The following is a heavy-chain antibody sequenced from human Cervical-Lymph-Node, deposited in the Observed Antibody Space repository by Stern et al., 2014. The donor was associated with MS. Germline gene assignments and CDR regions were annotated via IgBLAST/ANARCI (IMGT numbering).Heavy chain of an antibody. V-gene: IGHV5-51*01. CDR3: ARGGVSFDTGLVAFDY. D-gene: IGHD2-15*01. CDR2: IYPGDSDT. Sequence: VQLVQSGAEVKKPGKSLKISCKASGYSFTRYWIGWGRQMPGKGLEWLGIIYPGDSDTRYSASVQGRVTISADKSINSAYLQWGSLEASDSAAYYCARGGVSFDTGLVAFDYWGQGTLVTVSS. CDR1: GYSFTRYW. J-gene: IGHJ4*02.